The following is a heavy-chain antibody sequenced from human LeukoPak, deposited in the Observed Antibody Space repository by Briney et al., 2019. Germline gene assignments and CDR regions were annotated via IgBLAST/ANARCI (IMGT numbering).Heavy chain of an antibody. D-gene: IGHD3-10*01. J-gene: IGHJ3*02. CDR1: GFTFSSYG. CDR2: IRYDGSNK. Sequence: PGGALGISCAASGFTFSSYGMHLVRPAPGKGLGGVAFIRYDGSNKYYADSVKGRFTISRDNSKNTLYLQMNSLRAEDTAVYYCAKDPTRVPGAFDIWGQGTMVTVSS. V-gene: IGHV3-30*02. CDR3: AKDPTRVPGAFDI.